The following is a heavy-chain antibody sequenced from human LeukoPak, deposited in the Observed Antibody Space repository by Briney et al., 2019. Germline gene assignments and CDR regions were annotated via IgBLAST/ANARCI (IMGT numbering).Heavy chain of an antibody. D-gene: IGHD2-15*01. CDR1: GFTFSSYG. J-gene: IGHJ4*02. CDR3: ARDSCSGGSCYSGY. CDR2: IWYDGSNK. Sequence: GGSLRLSCAASGFTFSSYGMHWVRQAPGKGLEWVAVIWYDGSNKYYADSVKGRFTISRDNSKNTQYLQMNSLRAEDTAVYYCARDSCSGGSCYSGYWGQGTLVTVSS. V-gene: IGHV3-33*01.